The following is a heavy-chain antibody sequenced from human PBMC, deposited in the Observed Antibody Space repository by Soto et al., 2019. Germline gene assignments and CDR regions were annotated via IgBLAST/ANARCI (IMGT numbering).Heavy chain of an antibody. Sequence: GGSLRLSCAASGFTFSSYGMHWVRQAPGKGLEWVAVISYDGSNKYYADSVKGRFTISRDNSKNTLYLQMNSLRAEDTAAYYCAPLHRDLAYCGGDCYSGFDYWGQGTLVTVSS. J-gene: IGHJ4*02. CDR2: ISYDGSNK. D-gene: IGHD2-21*02. CDR3: APLHRDLAYCGGDCYSGFDY. CDR1: GFTFSSYG. V-gene: IGHV3-30*03.